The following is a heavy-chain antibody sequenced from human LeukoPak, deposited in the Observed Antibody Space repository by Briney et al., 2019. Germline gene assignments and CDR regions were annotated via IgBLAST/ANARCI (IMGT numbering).Heavy chain of an antibody. CDR3: ARDDCSSTSCYHNWFDP. Sequence: PGGSLRLSCAASGFTFSSYWMSWVRQAPGKGLEWVANIKQDGSEKYYVDSVKGRFTISRDNAKNSLYLQMNSLRAEDTAVYYCARDDCSSTSCYHNWFDPWGQGTLDTVSS. V-gene: IGHV3-7*03. CDR2: IKQDGSEK. J-gene: IGHJ5*02. CDR1: GFTFSSYW. D-gene: IGHD2-2*01.